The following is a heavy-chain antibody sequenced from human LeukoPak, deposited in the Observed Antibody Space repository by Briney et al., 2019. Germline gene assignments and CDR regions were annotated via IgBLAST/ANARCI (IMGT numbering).Heavy chain of an antibody. J-gene: IGHJ4*02. D-gene: IGHD5-24*01. CDR3: ARDSLEMATIDY. CDR1: GYTFTGYY. Sequence: SCKASGYTFTGYYMHWVRQAPGKGLEWVAVIWYDGSNKYYADSVKGRFTISRDNSKNTLYLQMNSLRAEDTAVYYCARDSLEMATIDYWGQGTLVTVSS. CDR2: IWYDGSNK. V-gene: IGHV3-33*01.